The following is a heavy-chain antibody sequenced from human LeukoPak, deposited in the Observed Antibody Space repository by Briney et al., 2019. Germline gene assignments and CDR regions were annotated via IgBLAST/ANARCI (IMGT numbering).Heavy chain of an antibody. CDR3: ARRYCSGGSCYSEYDYFDY. V-gene: IGHV2-70*11. Sequence: SGPALVKPTQTLTLTCTFSGFSLSTNGMCVSWIRQPPGKALEWLARIGWDDDKYYSASLKTRLTISRDTSKNQVVLTMTNMDPVDTARYYCARRYCSGGSCYSEYDYFDYWGQGTLVTVSS. D-gene: IGHD2-15*01. CDR1: GFSLSTNGMC. J-gene: IGHJ4*02. CDR2: IGWDDDK.